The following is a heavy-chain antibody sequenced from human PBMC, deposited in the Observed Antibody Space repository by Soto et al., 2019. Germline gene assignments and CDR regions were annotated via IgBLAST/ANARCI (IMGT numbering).Heavy chain of an antibody. CDR2: ILKDGSKE. D-gene: IGHD3-16*01. Sequence: QVQLAEAGGGVVQPGKSLRLSCSASGFTFSAYDMHWVRQAPGKGLEWMAVILKDGSKEYYADSMKGRFSISRDNSDNTAYLEMNSRRAEDPAVYYCAKEMSWGSSFDSWGQRTLVTV. V-gene: IGHV3-33*06. CDR3: AKEMSWGSSFDS. J-gene: IGHJ4*02. CDR1: GFTFSAYD.